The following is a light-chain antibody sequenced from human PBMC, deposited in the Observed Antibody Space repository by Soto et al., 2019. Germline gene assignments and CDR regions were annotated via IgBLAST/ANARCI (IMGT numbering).Light chain of an antibody. CDR3: QQRSNWPPTT. CDR1: QSVSSY. Sequence: VFPQSPATLYLSPGERATLSCTASQSVSSYLAWYQQKPGQAPRLLIYDASNRATGIPARFSGSGSGTDFTLTISSLEPEGFAVYYCQQRSNWPPTTFGQGTKV. V-gene: IGKV3-11*01. J-gene: IGKJ1*01. CDR2: DAS.